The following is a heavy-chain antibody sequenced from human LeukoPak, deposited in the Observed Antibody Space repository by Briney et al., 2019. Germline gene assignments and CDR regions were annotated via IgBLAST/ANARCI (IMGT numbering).Heavy chain of an antibody. CDR3: AREGITGTDD. V-gene: IGHV4-39*02. J-gene: IGHJ4*02. CDR2: IYYSGST. D-gene: IGHD1-7*01. CDR1: GGSISSSSYY. Sequence: SETLSLTRTVSGGSISSSSYYWGWIRQPPGKGLEWIGSIYYSGSTYYNPSLKSRVTISVDTSKNQFSLKLSSVTAADTAVYYCAREGITGTDDWGQGTLVTVSS.